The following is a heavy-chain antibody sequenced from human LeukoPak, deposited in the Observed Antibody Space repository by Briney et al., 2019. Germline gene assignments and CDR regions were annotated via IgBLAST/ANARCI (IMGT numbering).Heavy chain of an antibody. V-gene: IGHV3-33*03. CDR2: IWYDGTNK. Sequence: GGSLRLSCAASGFTFSSYGMHWVREAPGKGLEWVAVIWYDGTNKYYADSVKGRFTISRDNAKNSLYLQMNSLRAEDTAVYYCASGLELDYWGQGTLVTVSS. CDR1: GFTFSSYG. D-gene: IGHD6-25*01. CDR3: ASGLELDY. J-gene: IGHJ4*02.